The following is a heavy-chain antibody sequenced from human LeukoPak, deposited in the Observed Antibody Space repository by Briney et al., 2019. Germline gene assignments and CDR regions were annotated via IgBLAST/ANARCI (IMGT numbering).Heavy chain of an antibody. CDR2: IYYSGSS. CDR1: GVSISSYY. J-gene: IGHJ4*02. V-gene: IGHV4-59*01. Sequence: PSETLSLTCTVSGVSISSYYWTWIRQPPGKGLEWIGYIYYSGSSNYNPSLKSRVSISVDTSKNQFSLKLSSVTAADTAVYFCAREVVAVAGSYFDSWGQGTLVTVSS. CDR3: AREVVAVAGSYFDS. D-gene: IGHD6-19*01.